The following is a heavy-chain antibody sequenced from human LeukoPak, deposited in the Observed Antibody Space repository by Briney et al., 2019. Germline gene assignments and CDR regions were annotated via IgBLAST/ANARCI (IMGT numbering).Heavy chain of an antibody. CDR1: GGTFSSYA. J-gene: IGHJ6*02. V-gene: IGHV1-8*02. Sequence: ASVKVSCKASGGTFSSYAISWVRQATGQGLEWMGWMNPNSGNTGYAQKFQGRVTMTRNTSISTAYMELSSLRSEDTAVYYCARESGYDFWSGYYNYYYGMDVWGQGTTVTVSS. D-gene: IGHD3-3*01. CDR2: MNPNSGNT. CDR3: ARESGYDFWSGYYNYYYGMDV.